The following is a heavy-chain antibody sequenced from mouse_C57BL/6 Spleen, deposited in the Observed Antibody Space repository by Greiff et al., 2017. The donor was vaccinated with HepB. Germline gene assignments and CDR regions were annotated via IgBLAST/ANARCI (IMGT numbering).Heavy chain of an antibody. J-gene: IGHJ1*03. CDR2: IWTGGGT. CDR1: GFSLTSYA. D-gene: IGHD2-4*01. V-gene: IGHV2-9-1*01. Sequence: VQGVESGPGLVAPSQSLSITCTVSGFSLTSYAISWVRQPPGKGLEWLGVIWTGGGTNYNSALKSRLSISKDNSKSQVFLKMNSLQTDDTARYYCARNGEDYEGGYFDVWGTGTTVTVSS. CDR3: ARNGEDYEGGYFDV.